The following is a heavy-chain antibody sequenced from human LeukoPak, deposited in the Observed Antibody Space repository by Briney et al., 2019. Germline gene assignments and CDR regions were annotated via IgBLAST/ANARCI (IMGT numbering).Heavy chain of an antibody. CDR3: ARGQRLSGNYFLGGQ. D-gene: IGHD1-26*01. V-gene: IGHV1-8*01. CDR2: MNPNSGNT. CDR1: GYTFTSYV. Sequence: GASVKVSCKASGYTFTSYVINWVRQATGQGLEWMGWMNPNSGNTGYTQKFQARVTMTRNTSISTAYMELSSLKSEDTAVYYCARGQRLSGNYFLGGQWGQGTLVTVSS. J-gene: IGHJ4*02.